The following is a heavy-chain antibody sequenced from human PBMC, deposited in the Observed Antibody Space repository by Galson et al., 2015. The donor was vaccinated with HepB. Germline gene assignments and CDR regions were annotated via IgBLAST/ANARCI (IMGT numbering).Heavy chain of an antibody. CDR3: AKQPSSTWYYAVDD. D-gene: IGHD6-13*01. J-gene: IGHJ4*02. Sequence: SLRLSCAASGFTFSNNAMTWVRQAPGKGLEWVSTISGSGDSTYYADSVKGRFTISRDNSKNTLHPQMNSLRAEDTAVYYCAKQPSSTWYYAVDDWGQGTLVTVSS. V-gene: IGHV3-23*01. CDR1: GFTFSNNA. CDR2: ISGSGDST.